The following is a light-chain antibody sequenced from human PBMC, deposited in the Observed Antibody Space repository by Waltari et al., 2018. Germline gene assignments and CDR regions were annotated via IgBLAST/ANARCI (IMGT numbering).Light chain of an antibody. CDR2: EVG. CDR3: CSHAVSSVV. Sequence: QSALTQPRSVSGSPGQSVTISCTGTSSDVGAYNYVSWYQQHPGKAPKLMIYEVGKRPSGVPDRFAVSKSGNTASLTISGRQAEDEADYYCCSHAVSSVVFGGGTKLTVL. CDR1: SSDVGAYNY. J-gene: IGLJ2*01. V-gene: IGLV2-11*01.